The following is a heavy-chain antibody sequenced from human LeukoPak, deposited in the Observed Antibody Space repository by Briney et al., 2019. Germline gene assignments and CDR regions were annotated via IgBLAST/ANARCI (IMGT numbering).Heavy chain of an antibody. D-gene: IGHD4-17*01. Sequence: GGSRRLSCAASGFTFSSYSMNWVRQAPGKGLEWVSSISSSSSYIYYADSVKGRFTISRDNAKNSLYLQMNSLRAEDTAVYYCARDKWTTVTTHWGQGTLVTVSS. J-gene: IGHJ4*02. CDR2: ISSSSSYI. CDR3: ARDKWTTVTTH. V-gene: IGHV3-21*01. CDR1: GFTFSSYS.